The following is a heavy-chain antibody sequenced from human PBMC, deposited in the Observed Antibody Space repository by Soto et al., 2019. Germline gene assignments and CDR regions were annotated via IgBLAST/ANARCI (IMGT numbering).Heavy chain of an antibody. Sequence: SETLSLTCTVSGGSSSSGDYYWSWIRQPPGKGLEWIGYIYYSGSTYYNPSLKSRVTISVDTSKNQFSLKLSSVTAADTAVYYCARDNGGYYGSGSYYFDYWGQGTLVTVSS. D-gene: IGHD3-10*01. V-gene: IGHV4-30-4*01. J-gene: IGHJ4*02. CDR1: GGSSSSGDYY. CDR2: IYYSGST. CDR3: ARDNGGYYGSGSYYFDY.